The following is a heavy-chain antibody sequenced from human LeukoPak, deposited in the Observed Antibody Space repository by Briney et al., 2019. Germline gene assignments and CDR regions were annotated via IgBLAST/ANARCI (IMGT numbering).Heavy chain of an antibody. V-gene: IGHV1-69*13. CDR3: ASRGYCSSTSCYAGMDY. J-gene: IGHJ4*02. CDR2: IIPIFGTA. Sequence: SVKVSCKASGGTFSSYAISWVRQAPGRGLEWMGGIIPIFGTANYAQKFQGRVTITADESTSTAYMELSSLRSEDTAVYYCASRGYCSSTSCYAGMDYWGQGTLVTVSS. CDR1: GGTFSSYA. D-gene: IGHD2-2*01.